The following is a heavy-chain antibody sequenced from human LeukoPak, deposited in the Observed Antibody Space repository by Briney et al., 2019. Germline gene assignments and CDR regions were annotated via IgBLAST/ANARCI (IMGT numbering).Heavy chain of an antibody. D-gene: IGHD2-8*01. CDR3: ARDLVNIVLMVYAKQGDAFDI. Sequence: ASVKVSRKASGYTFTGYYMHWVRQAPGQGLEWMGRINPNSGGTNYAQKFQGRVTTTRDTSISTAYMELSRLRSDDTAVYYCARDLVNIVLMVYAKQGDAFDIWGQGTMVTVSS. CDR1: GYTFTGYY. J-gene: IGHJ3*02. CDR2: INPNSGGT. V-gene: IGHV1-2*06.